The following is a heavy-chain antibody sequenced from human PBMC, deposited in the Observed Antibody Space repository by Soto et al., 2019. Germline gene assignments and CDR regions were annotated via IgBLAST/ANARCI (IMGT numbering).Heavy chain of an antibody. J-gene: IGHJ4*02. D-gene: IGHD2-2*02. V-gene: IGHV4-59*08. Sequence: SETLSLTCTVSGGSISSYYLSWIRQPPGKGLEWIGYIYYSGSTNYNPSLKSRVTISVDTSKNQFSLKLSSVTAADTAVYYCATIPATTILTDYWGQGTLVTVSS. CDR2: IYYSGST. CDR3: ATIPATTILTDY. CDR1: GGSISSYY.